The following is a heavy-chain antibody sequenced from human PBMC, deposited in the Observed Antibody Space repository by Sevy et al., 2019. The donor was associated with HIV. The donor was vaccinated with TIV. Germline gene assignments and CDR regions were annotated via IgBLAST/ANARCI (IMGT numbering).Heavy chain of an antibody. CDR3: AKVVGISDFSSCYYPFDY. J-gene: IGHJ4*02. V-gene: IGHV3-23*01. Sequence: GGSLRLSCAASGFTFSSYAMSWVRQAPGKGLEWVSAISGSGGSTYYAYSVKGRFTISRDNSKNTLYLQINSLRAEDTAVYYCAKVVGISDFSSCYYPFDYWGQGTLVTVSS. CDR1: GFTFSSYA. CDR2: ISGSGGST. D-gene: IGHD3-3*01.